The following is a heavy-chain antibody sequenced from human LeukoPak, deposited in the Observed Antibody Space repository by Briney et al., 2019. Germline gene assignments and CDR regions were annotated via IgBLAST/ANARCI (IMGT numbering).Heavy chain of an antibody. CDR1: GFTFSSYE. Sequence: QAGGSLRLSCAASGFTFSSYEMNWVRQAPGKGLEWVSYISSTGSTIYYADSVKGRFTISRDNARNSLYLQMNSLRAEDTAVYHCAREQVSGVVAGTFDYWGQGTLVTVSS. CDR2: ISSTGSTI. V-gene: IGHV3-48*03. CDR3: AREQVSGVVAGTFDY. J-gene: IGHJ4*02. D-gene: IGHD6-19*01.